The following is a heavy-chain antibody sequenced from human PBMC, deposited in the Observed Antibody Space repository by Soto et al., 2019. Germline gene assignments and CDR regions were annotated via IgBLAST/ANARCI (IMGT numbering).Heavy chain of an antibody. CDR2: ISAYNGNT. V-gene: IGHV1-18*01. CDR1: GYTFTSYG. D-gene: IGHD2-15*01. Sequence: QVQLVQSGAEVKKPGASVKVSCKASGYTFTSYGISWVRQAPGQGLEWMGWISAYNGNTNYAQKLQGRVTMTTDTSTSTAYMELRSLRSDDTAVYYCARIEIYCSVGSCHYPEYFQHWGQGTLVTVSS. CDR3: ARIEIYCSVGSCHYPEYFQH. J-gene: IGHJ1*01.